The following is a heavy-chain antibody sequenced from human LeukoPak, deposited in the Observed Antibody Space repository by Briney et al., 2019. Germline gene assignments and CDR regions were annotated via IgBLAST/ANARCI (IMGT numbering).Heavy chain of an antibody. V-gene: IGHV1-18*04. CDR2: ISAYNGNT. CDR1: GYTFTSYY. Sequence: ASVKVSCKASGYTFTSYYMHWVRQAPGQGLEWMGWISAYNGNTNYAQKLQGRVTMTTDTSTSTAYMELRSLRSDDTAVYYCARVHDYGDYVLGYWGQGTLVTVSS. D-gene: IGHD4-17*01. J-gene: IGHJ4*02. CDR3: ARVHDYGDYVLGY.